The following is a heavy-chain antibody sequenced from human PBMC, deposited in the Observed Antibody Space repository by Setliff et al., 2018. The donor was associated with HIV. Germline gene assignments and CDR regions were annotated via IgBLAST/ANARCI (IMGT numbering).Heavy chain of an antibody. CDR2: ISGSGGST. CDR3: ARGGRLQYFDWPSYAMDV. J-gene: IGHJ6*02. CDR1: GFTFSSYA. V-gene: IGHV3-23*01. D-gene: IGHD3-9*01. Sequence: PGGSLRLSCAASGFTFSSYAMSWVRQAPGKGLEWVSAISGSGGSTYYADSVKGRFTISRDNSKNTLYLQMNSLRAEDTAVYYCARGGRLQYFDWPSYAMDVWGQGTTVTAP.